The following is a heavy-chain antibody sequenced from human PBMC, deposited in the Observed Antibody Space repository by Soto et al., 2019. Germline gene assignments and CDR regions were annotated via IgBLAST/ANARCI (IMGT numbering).Heavy chain of an antibody. CDR1: GFIFSNYY. CDR2: INSTSSYT. J-gene: IGHJ4*02. D-gene: IGHD3-3*01. CDR3: ARDLNTLFGVEFDY. Sequence: QVQLVESGGGLVKPGGSLRLSCAASGFIFSNYYMSWVRQAPGKGLEWVSYINSTSSYTNYTDAVKGRVTISRDNAKSTLYLQMNSLRAEDTAMYFCARDLNTLFGVEFDYGGQGTLVTVS. V-gene: IGHV3-11*06.